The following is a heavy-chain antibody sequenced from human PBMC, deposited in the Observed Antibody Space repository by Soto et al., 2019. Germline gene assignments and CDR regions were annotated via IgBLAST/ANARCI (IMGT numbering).Heavy chain of an antibody. Sequence: GSLRLSCAASGFTFSGYYMSWIRQAPGKGLEWLSYISGSGSTISYADSVKGRFTISRDNARNSLYLQVNGLRAEDTAVYYCARDEQGYYPNYCGQRTLVTVSS. D-gene: IGHD3-22*01. CDR2: ISGSGSTI. V-gene: IGHV3-11*01. CDR1: GFTFSGYY. CDR3: ARDEQGYYPNY. J-gene: IGHJ4*02.